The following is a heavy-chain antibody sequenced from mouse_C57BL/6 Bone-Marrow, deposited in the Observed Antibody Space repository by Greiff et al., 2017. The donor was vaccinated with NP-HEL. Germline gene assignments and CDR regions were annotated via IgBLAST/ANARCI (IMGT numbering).Heavy chain of an antibody. CDR2: IYPGDGDT. D-gene: IGHD1-1*01. V-gene: IGHV1-80*01. CDR3: ASTVVADDCAMDY. CDR1: GYAFSSYW. Sequence: QVQLQQSGAELVKPGASVKISCKASGYAFSSYWMNWVKQRPGKGLEWIGQIYPGDGDTNYNGKFKGKATLTADTSSSTAYMQLSRLTSADSAVYWCASTVVADDCAMDYWGQGTSVTVSS. J-gene: IGHJ4*01.